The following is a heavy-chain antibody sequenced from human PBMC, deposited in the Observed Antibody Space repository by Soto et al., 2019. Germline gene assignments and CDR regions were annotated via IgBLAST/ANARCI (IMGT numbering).Heavy chain of an antibody. J-gene: IGHJ4*02. CDR3: ARDETLSYYDSSGYSPYYLAY. Sequence: GGSLRLSCAASGFTFSSYGMHWVRQAPGKGLEWVAVIWYDGSNKYYADSVKGRFTISRDNSKNTLYLQMNSLRAEDTAVYYCARDETLSYYDSSGYSPYYLAYWGQGPLVTVSS. CDR1: GFTFSSYG. D-gene: IGHD3-22*01. V-gene: IGHV3-33*01. CDR2: IWYDGSNK.